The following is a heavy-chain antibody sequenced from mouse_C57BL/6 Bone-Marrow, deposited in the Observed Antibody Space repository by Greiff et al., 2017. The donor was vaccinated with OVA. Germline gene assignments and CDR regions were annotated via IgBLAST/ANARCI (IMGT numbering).Heavy chain of an antibody. CDR3: ARAYDAWFAY. CDR1: GFTFSDYG. D-gene: IGHD2-14*01. Sequence: EVKLQESGGGLVKPGGSLKLSCAASGFTFSDYGMHWVRQAPEKGLEWVAYISSGSSTIYYADTVKGRFTISRDNAKNTLFLQMTSLRSEDTAMYYCARAYDAWFAYWGQGTLVTVSA. V-gene: IGHV5-17*01. CDR2: ISSGSSTI. J-gene: IGHJ3*01.